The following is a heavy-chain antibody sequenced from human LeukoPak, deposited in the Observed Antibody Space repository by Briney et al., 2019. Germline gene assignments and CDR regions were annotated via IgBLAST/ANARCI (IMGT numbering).Heavy chain of an antibody. V-gene: IGHV3-30*04. D-gene: IGHD6-13*01. J-gene: IGHJ3*02. CDR1: GFPFSSYA. Sequence: PGGSLRLSCAASGFPFSSYAMHWVRQAPGKGLEWVAVKLYDGSNKYYADSVKGRFTISRDNYKNTLYLQMNSLRAEDTAVYYCARPLSSSSFPDAFDIWGQGTMVTVSS. CDR2: KLYDGSNK. CDR3: ARPLSSSSFPDAFDI.